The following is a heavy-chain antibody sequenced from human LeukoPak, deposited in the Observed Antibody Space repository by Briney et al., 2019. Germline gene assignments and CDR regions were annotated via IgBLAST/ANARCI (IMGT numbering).Heavy chain of an antibody. Sequence: GGSLRLSCAASGFTVSSNYMSWVRQAPGKGLEWVSVIYSGGSTYHAVSVKGRFTISRDNSKNTLYLQMNSLRAEDTAVYYCARARWLDWWGQGTLVTVSS. V-gene: IGHV3-53*01. CDR1: GFTVSSNY. CDR2: IYSGGST. CDR3: ARARWLDW. J-gene: IGHJ5*01.